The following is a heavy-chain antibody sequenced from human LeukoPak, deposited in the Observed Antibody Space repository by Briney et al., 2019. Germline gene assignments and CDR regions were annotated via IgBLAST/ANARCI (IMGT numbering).Heavy chain of an antibody. CDR1: GFSVSGYW. Sequence: GGSLRLSCAVSGFSVSGYWMTWVRQAPGKGLEWVANIKQDGSEKNYVDSVKGRFTISRDNAKNSLYLQMNSLRAEDTAVYYCATDYYDSSGSSPDYWGQGTLVTVSS. CDR2: IKQDGSEK. J-gene: IGHJ4*02. V-gene: IGHV3-7*01. CDR3: ATDYYDSSGSSPDY. D-gene: IGHD3-22*01.